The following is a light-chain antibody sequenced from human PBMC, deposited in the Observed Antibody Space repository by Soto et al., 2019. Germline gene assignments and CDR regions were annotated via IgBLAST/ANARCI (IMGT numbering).Light chain of an antibody. J-gene: IGLJ1*01. CDR2: EVS. V-gene: IGLV2-8*01. CDR3: SSYAGRNNYV. CDR1: SSDVGAFDS. Sequence: QSALTQPPSASGSPGQSVTISCTGSSSDVGAFDSVSWYQQHPHKAPQIIIYEVSKRPSGVPDRFSGSKSGNTASLTVSGLQADDEADDFCSSYAGRNNYVFGTGTKLTVL.